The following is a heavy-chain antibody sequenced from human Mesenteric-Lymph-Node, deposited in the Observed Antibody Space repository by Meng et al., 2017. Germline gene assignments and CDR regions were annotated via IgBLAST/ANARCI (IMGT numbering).Heavy chain of an antibody. D-gene: IGHD5-18*01. V-gene: IGHV1-2*02. CDR1: GYTFTIYD. Sequence: ASVKVSCKASGYTFTIYDINWVRQATGQGLEWMGWMNPNSGATNYAQKFQGRVTMTRDTSISTAYMELSSLRSDDTAVYYCAREINGYHWDYWGQGTLVTVSS. J-gene: IGHJ4*02. CDR2: MNPNSGAT. CDR3: AREINGYHWDY.